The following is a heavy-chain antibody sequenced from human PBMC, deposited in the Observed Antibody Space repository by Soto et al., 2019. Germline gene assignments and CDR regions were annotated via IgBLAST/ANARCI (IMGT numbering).Heavy chain of an antibody. CDR3: TRDPTTIVTTFPFDI. D-gene: IGHD4-17*01. CDR2: IYADGRT. V-gene: IGHV3-66*01. Sequence: GGSLRLSCAASGFTVMNNYFSWVRQAPGKGLEWVSVIYADGRTFYADSVKGRFTIYRDNSKNTVSLQMNSLRVEDTAVYYCTRDPTTIVTTFPFDIWGQGTMVTVSS. J-gene: IGHJ3*02. CDR1: GFTVMNNY.